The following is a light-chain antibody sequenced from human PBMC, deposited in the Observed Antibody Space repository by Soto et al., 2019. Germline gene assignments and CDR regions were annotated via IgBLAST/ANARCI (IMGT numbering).Light chain of an antibody. CDR1: QSIRTN. Sequence: EIVMTQSPATVSVSPGESATLSCRASQSIRTNLAWLQQIPGQAPRLLIYAASTRATGIPPRFSGSGSGTEFSLTISSLQPEDFVVYYCQQYNNWPLTFGGGNTVEI. J-gene: IGKJ4*01. CDR3: QQYNNWPLT. V-gene: IGKV3-15*01. CDR2: AAS.